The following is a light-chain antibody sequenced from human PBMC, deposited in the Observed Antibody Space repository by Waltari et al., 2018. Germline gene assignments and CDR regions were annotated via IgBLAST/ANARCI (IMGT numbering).Light chain of an antibody. CDR2: GAT. J-gene: IGKJ2*01. CDR1: QRINTY. CDR3: QQTSNTPHT. V-gene: IGKV1-39*01. Sequence: DIQMTQFPSSLSASIGARVTITCRASQRINTYLTWYQHRIGKAPRLVIYGATHLQSGVPSRFTGSASGTDFTLSIVNLQPEDFATYYCQQTSNTPHTFGQGT.